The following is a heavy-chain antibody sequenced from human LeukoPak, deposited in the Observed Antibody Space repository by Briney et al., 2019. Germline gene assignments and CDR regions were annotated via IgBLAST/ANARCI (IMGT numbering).Heavy chain of an antibody. J-gene: IGHJ5*02. D-gene: IGHD3-22*01. CDR2: IIPIFGTA. CDR1: GGTFSSYA. V-gene: IGHV1-69*13. Sequence: ASVKVSCKASGGTFSSYAISWVRQAPGQRLEWMGGIIPIFGTANYAQKFQGRVTITADESTSTAYMELSSLRSEDTAVYYCARNPLDKNWFDPWGQGTLVTVSS. CDR3: ARNPLDKNWFDP.